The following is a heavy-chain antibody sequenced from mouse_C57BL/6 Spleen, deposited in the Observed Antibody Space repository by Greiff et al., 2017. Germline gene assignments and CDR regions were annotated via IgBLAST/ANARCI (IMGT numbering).Heavy chain of an antibody. D-gene: IGHD2-3*01. V-gene: IGHV1-82*01. CDR2: IYPGDGDT. Sequence: VQLQQSGPELVKPGASVKISCKASGYAFSSSWMNWVKQRPGKGLEWIGRIYPGDGDTNYNGKFKGKATLTADKSSSTAYMQLSSLTSEDSAVYFCAGHDGSAWFAYWGKGTLVTVSA. J-gene: IGHJ3*01. CDR1: GYAFSSSW. CDR3: AGHDGSAWFAY.